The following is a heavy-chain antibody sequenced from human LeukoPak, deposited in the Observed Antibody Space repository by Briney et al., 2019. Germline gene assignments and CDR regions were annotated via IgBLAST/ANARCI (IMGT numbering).Heavy chain of an antibody. J-gene: IGHJ5*02. CDR1: GDSISKAYYC. CDR2: IYNNANT. V-gene: IGHV4-39*07. Sequence: PSETLSLTCTVSGDSISKAYYCWAWIRQPPGKGLEWIGTIYNNANTYYNPPLESRVTMSVDTSKNQISLTLTSVTAADTAVYYCARDHIDGFNPNNWFDPWGQGTLVTVSS. D-gene: IGHD5-24*01. CDR3: ARDHIDGFNPNNWFDP.